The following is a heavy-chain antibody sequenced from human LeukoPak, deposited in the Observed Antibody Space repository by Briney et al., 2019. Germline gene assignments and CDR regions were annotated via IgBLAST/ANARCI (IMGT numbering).Heavy chain of an antibody. CDR3: AKERASRLPFDY. J-gene: IGHJ4*02. CDR1: GFTFSNYG. CDR2: ISASGGNT. D-gene: IGHD6-25*01. Sequence: GGSLRLSCAASGFTFSNYGMNWVRQAPGKGLEWVTAISASGGNTYYADSVKGRFTISRDNAKDTPYLQMNSLRAEDTALYYCAKERASRLPFDYWGQGTLVTVSS. V-gene: IGHV3-23*01.